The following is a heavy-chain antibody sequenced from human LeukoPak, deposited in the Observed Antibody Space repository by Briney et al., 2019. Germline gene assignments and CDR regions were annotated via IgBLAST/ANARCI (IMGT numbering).Heavy chain of an antibody. Sequence: GASVKVSCKASGGTFSSYAISWVRQAPGQGLEWMGRIIPILGIANYAQKFQGRVTITADKSTSTANMELSSLRSEDTAVYYCARAGYTAMEQVDYWGQGTLVTVSS. V-gene: IGHV1-69*04. J-gene: IGHJ4*02. CDR1: GGTFSSYA. CDR2: IIPILGIA. D-gene: IGHD5-18*01. CDR3: ARAGYTAMEQVDY.